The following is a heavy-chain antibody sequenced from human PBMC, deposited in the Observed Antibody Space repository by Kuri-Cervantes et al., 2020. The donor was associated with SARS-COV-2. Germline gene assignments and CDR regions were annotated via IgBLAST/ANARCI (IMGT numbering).Heavy chain of an antibody. CDR1: GFTFSSYA. Sequence: GGSLRLSCAASGFTFSSYAMHWVRQAPGKGLEYVSAISSNGGSTYYADSVKGRFTISRDNSKNSLYLQMNSLRAEDTAVYYCARDGTELDSYYYYMDVWGKGTTVTVSS. CDR3: ARDGTELDSYYYYMDV. CDR2: ISSNGGST. J-gene: IGHJ6*03. D-gene: IGHD1-1*01. V-gene: IGHV3-64*02.